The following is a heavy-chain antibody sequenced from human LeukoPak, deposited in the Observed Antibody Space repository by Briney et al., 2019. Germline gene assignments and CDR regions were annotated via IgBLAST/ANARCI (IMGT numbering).Heavy chain of an antibody. CDR2: INAGNGNT. J-gene: IGHJ4*02. CDR1: GYTFTSYA. D-gene: IGHD6-19*01. Sequence: GASVKVSCKASGYTFTSYAMHWVHQAPGQRLEWMGWINAGNGNTKYSQKFQGRVTITRDTSASTAYMELSSLRSEDTAVYYCARWSGWYLRSLDYWGQGTLVTVSS. V-gene: IGHV1-3*01. CDR3: ARWSGWYLRSLDY.